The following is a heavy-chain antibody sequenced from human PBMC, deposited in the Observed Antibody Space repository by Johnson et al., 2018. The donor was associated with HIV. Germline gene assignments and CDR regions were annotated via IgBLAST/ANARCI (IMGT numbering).Heavy chain of an antibody. J-gene: IGHJ3*02. CDR2: ISHDGRNE. Sequence: QMQLVESGGGLVKPGGSLRLSCAASGFTFTNYGMHWVRQAPGKGLEWVAVISHDGRNEYYPESVGGRFTISRDNSKNTLHLQMNSLRAEDTAVYYCAKEPAVGYSGSFSGAFDIWGQGTMVTVSS. D-gene: IGHD1-26*01. V-gene: IGHV3-30*18. CDR3: AKEPAVGYSGSFSGAFDI. CDR1: GFTFTNYG.